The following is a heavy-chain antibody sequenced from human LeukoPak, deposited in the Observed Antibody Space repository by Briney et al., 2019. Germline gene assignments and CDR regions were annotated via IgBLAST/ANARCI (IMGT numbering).Heavy chain of an antibody. V-gene: IGHV4-39*07. CDR3: VQERTIGTTNVAFDI. D-gene: IGHD1-1*01. Sequence: SETLSLTCTVSGDSISSSKNYWAWIRQPQGKGLESIGSIYYTGSTYYNPSLESRVTISVDTSKNQFSLKLSSVTAADTAVYFCVQERTIGTTNVAFDIWGQGTMVTVSS. CDR2: IYYTGST. CDR1: GDSISSSKNY. J-gene: IGHJ3*02.